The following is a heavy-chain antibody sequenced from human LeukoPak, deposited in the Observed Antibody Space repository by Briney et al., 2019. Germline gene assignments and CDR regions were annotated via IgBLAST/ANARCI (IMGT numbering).Heavy chain of an antibody. J-gene: IGHJ4*02. CDR3: AKDAERGFDYSNSLEK. CDR2: IFNDGSNQ. V-gene: IGHV3-33*06. D-gene: IGHD4-11*01. Sequence: GGSLRLSCAAPQFIFSHYGMHWVRHAPGKGLEWVAVIFNDGSNQYYADSVKGRFTVSRDNSQNTLYLQMNSLRPEDTAVYYCAKDAERGFDYSNSLEKWGQGTLVTVSS. CDR1: QFIFSHYG.